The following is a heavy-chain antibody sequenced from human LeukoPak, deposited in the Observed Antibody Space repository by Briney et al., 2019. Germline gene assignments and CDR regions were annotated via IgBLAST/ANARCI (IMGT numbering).Heavy chain of an antibody. Sequence: GASVKVSCKGSGGTFSSYAISWVRQAPGQGLEWMGRIIPIFGTANYAQKFQGRVTITTDESTGTAYMELSSLRSEDTAVYYCARAHCSGGSCERGTFDYWGQGTLVTVSS. CDR1: GGTFSSYA. J-gene: IGHJ4*02. D-gene: IGHD2-15*01. CDR2: IIPIFGTA. CDR3: ARAHCSGGSCERGTFDY. V-gene: IGHV1-69*05.